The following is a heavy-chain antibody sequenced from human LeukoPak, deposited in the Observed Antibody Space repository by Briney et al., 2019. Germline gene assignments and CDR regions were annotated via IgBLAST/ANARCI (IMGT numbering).Heavy chain of an antibody. V-gene: IGHV3-7*01. D-gene: IGHD3-16*01. CDR3: AREGASTISHAFDV. Sequence: GGSLRLSCAASGFPFSTFWMTWLRQAPGKGLEWVANIIQDGSERYYVGSVKGRFTIYRDNAKNSLYLQMNSLRAEDTAVYYCAREGASTISHAFDVWGQGTMVTVSS. CDR2: IIQDGSER. J-gene: IGHJ3*01. CDR1: GFPFSTFW.